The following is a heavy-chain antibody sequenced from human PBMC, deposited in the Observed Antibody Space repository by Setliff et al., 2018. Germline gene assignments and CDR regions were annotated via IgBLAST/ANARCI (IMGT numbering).Heavy chain of an antibody. D-gene: IGHD1-26*01. J-gene: IGHJ3*02. CDR2: IIHSGST. CDR1: GGSFSGYY. Sequence: SETLSLTCAVYGGSFSGYYWSWIRQPPGKRLEWIGEIIHSGSTNYNPSLKSRVTISMDTSKNQFSLKLSSVTAADTAVYYCARKGISALSGAFDMWGQGTMVTV. V-gene: IGHV4-34*12. CDR3: ARKGISALSGAFDM.